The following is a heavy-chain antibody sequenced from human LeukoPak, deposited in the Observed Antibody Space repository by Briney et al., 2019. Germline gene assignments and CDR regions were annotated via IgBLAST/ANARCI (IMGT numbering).Heavy chain of an antibody. V-gene: IGHV3-9*01. Sequence: GRSLRLSCAASGFTFDDYAMPWVRHAPGKGLEWVSGISWNSGSIGYADSVKGRFTISRDNAKNSLYLQMNSLRAEDTALYYCAKVLHYYDSSGSFDYWGQGTLVTVSS. J-gene: IGHJ4*02. D-gene: IGHD3-22*01. CDR3: AKVLHYYDSSGSFDY. CDR2: ISWNSGSI. CDR1: GFTFDDYA.